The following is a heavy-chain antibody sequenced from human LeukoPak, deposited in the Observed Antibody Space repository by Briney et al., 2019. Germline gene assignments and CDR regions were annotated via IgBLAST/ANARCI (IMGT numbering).Heavy chain of an antibody. J-gene: IGHJ4*02. V-gene: IGHV3-33*01. Sequence: PGRSLRLSCATSGFTFSSYGIHWVRQAPGKGMEWVAVVSNDGRNEYYADSVQGRFSISRDNSKNTGYLQMNSLRAEDTAVHYCARDSASTPLDYWGQGTLVTVSS. D-gene: IGHD1-26*01. CDR2: VSNDGRNE. CDR1: GFTFSSYG. CDR3: ARDSASTPLDY.